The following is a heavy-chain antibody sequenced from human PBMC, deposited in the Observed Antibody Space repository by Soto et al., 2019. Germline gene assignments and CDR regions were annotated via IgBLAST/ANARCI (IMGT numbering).Heavy chain of an antibody. J-gene: IGHJ5*02. CDR3: AKALNLDYDFWSGP. V-gene: IGHV3-23*01. Sequence: GGSLRLSCAASGFTFRGYAMSWVRQAPGKGLEWVSAISGSGGSTYYADSVKGRFTISRDNSKNTLYLQMNSLRAEDTAVYYCAKALNLDYDFWSGPWGQGPLVTLSS. CDR2: ISGSGGST. D-gene: IGHD3-3*01. CDR1: GFTFRGYA.